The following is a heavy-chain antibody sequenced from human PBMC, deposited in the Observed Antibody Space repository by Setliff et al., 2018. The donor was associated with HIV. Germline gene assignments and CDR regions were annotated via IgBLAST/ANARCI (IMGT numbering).Heavy chain of an antibody. V-gene: IGHV3-7*03. CDR2: IKQDGSEK. Sequence: PGGSLRLSCAASGFTFSTYWMSWVRQAPGKGLEWVANIKQDGSEKYYVDSVKGRFTTSRDNSKNVMYLQMNSLRAEDTAIYYCAKDMREWPGGANDYWGQGTLVTVPQ. CDR1: GFTFSTYW. D-gene: IGHD3-3*01. J-gene: IGHJ4*02. CDR3: AKDMREWPGGANDY.